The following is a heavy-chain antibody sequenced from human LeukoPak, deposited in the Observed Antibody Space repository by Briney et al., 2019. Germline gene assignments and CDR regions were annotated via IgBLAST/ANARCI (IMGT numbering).Heavy chain of an antibody. CDR3: ARASLWFGDHDAFDI. Sequence: GGSLRLSCAASGFPFSKYWMHWVRQAPGKGLVWVSRIHSDGSSTTYADSVKGRFTISRDNAKNTLYLQMNSLRAEDTALYYCARASLWFGDHDAFDIWGQGTMVTVSS. D-gene: IGHD3-10*01. V-gene: IGHV3-74*01. CDR1: GFPFSKYW. J-gene: IGHJ3*02. CDR2: IHSDGSST.